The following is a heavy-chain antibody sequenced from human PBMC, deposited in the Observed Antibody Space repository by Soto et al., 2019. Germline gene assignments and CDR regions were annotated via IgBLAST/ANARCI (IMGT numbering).Heavy chain of an antibody. J-gene: IGHJ6*02. CDR1: GYTFTSYA. D-gene: IGHD1-1*01. V-gene: IGHV1-3*05. Sequence: QVQLVQSGAEEKKPGASVKVSCKASGYTFTSYAMHWVRQAPGQRLEWMGWINAGNGNTKYSQKFQGRVTITRDTSARTAYMALSSPRSQDTAVYYCARATWTGGDDYYYGMDVWGQGTTVTASS. CDR2: INAGNGNT. CDR3: ARATWTGGDDYYYGMDV.